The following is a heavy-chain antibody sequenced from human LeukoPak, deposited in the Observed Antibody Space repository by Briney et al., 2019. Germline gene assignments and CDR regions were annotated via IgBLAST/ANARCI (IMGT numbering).Heavy chain of an antibody. CDR3: AATLHEYEWVFVY. D-gene: IGHD2-8*01. Sequence: ASVKVSCKCSGYTFTSYAIHWVRQAPGPRVEWMGWINAGNGNTKNSQKFQSRVTITSNTSASTAHKELSSRRSEDTAVYYCAATLHEYEWVFVYWGQGSMATV. CDR2: INAGNGNT. CDR1: GYTFTSYA. V-gene: IGHV1-3*01. J-gene: IGHJ4*02.